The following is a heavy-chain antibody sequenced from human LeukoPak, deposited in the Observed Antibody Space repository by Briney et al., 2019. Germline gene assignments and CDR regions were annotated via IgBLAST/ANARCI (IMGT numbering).Heavy chain of an antibody. CDR2: ISGSGGST. J-gene: IGHJ4*02. CDR3: ATSIAARPGPFGY. Sequence: GGSLRLSCTASGFTFSSYAMSWVRQAPGKGLEWVSAISGSGGSTYYADSVKGRFTISRDNSKNTLYLQMNSLRAEDTAVYYCATSIAARPGPFGYWGQGTLVTVSS. D-gene: IGHD6-6*01. V-gene: IGHV3-23*01. CDR1: GFTFSSYA.